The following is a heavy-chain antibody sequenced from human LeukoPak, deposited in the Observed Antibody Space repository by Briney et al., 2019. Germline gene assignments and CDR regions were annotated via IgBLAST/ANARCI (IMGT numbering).Heavy chain of an antibody. Sequence: GASVTVSCKASRYTFTDYYMHWVRQAPGQGLEWMGWINPNSGGTNYAQKFQGRVTMTRDTSISTAYMELSRLRSDDTAVYYCARGRWSLGYCSSSSCQDWFDLWGQGTLVTVSS. CDR3: ARGRWSLGYCSSSSCQDWFDL. J-gene: IGHJ5*02. CDR2: INPNSGGT. CDR1: RYTFTDYY. D-gene: IGHD2-2*01. V-gene: IGHV1-2*02.